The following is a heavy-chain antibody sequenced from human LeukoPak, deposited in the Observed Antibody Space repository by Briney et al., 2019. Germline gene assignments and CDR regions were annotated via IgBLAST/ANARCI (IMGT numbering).Heavy chain of an antibody. V-gene: IGHV3-23*01. CDR3: AKRSRRLTIVRGVPREDV. J-gene: IGHJ6*02. D-gene: IGHD3-10*01. Sequence: PGESLRLSCAASGFTFSNVWMSWVRQAPGKGLEWVSGISGNGDTTYYADSVKGRFTISRDNSKNTLYLQMNSLRAEDTAVYYCAKRSRRLTIVRGVPREDVWGQGTTVTVSS. CDR1: GFTFSNVW. CDR2: ISGNGDTT.